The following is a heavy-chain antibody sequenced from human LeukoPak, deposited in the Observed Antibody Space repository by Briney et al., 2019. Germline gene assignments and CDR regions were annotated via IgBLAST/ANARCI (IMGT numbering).Heavy chain of an antibody. CDR3: ARYSDWYDGALDY. J-gene: IGHJ4*02. CDR1: GYTFTNYY. V-gene: IGHV1-46*01. D-gene: IGHD6-19*01. Sequence: ASVKVSCKASGYTFTNYYMHWVRQAPGQGLEWMGIINPRGGSTTYAQKFQDRVTMTRDTSTSTVYMEVTSLTSEDTAVCYCARYSDWYDGALDYWGQGTLVTVSS. CDR2: INPRGGST.